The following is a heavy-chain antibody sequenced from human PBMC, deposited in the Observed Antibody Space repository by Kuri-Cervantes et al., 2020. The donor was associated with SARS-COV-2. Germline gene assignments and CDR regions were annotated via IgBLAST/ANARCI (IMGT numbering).Heavy chain of an antibody. J-gene: IGHJ4*02. V-gene: IGHV3-43D*03. D-gene: IGHD6-13*01. CDR1: GFTFDDYA. CDR3: AKDMAAAAGTGADY. CDR2: VSWDGGST. Sequence: GESLKISCAASGFTFDDYAMHWVRQAPGKGLEWVSLVSWDGGSTYYADSVKGRLTISRDNSKNSLYLQMNSLKTEDTALYYCAKDMAAAAGTGADYWGQGTLVTVSS.